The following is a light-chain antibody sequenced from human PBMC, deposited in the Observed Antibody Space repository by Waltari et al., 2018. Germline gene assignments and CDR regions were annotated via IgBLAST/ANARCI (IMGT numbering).Light chain of an antibody. CDR3: QQHNDWPPWT. Sequence: EIIMTQSPATLSLSPGERATPPCRASQNVNSNLAWYQQKPGQAPRLLIYGASIRATGIPARFSGSGSGTQFTLTINSLQSEDSAVYFCQQHNDWPPWTFGQGTKVELK. CDR2: GAS. CDR1: QNVNSN. V-gene: IGKV3-15*01. J-gene: IGKJ1*01.